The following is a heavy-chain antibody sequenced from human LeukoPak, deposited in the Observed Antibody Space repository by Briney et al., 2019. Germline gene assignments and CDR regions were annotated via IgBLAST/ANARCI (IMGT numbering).Heavy chain of an antibody. CDR1: GFTFSSYS. V-gene: IGHV3-21*01. CDR3: ARVYSTIFGVVRNWFDP. CDR2: ISSSSSYI. J-gene: IGHJ5*02. D-gene: IGHD3-3*01. Sequence: GGSLRLSCAASGFTFSSYSMNWVRQAPGKGLEWLSSISSSSSYIYYADSVKGRFTISRDNAKNSLYLQMNSLRAEDTAVYYCARVYSTIFGVVRNWFDPWGQGTLVTVSS.